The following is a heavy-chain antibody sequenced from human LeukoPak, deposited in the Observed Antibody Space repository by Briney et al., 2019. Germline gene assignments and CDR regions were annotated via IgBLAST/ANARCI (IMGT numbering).Heavy chain of an antibody. J-gene: IGHJ4*02. CDR1: GFTFSSYG. D-gene: IGHD6-19*01. V-gene: IGHV3-30*18. Sequence: TGGSLRLSCAASGFTFSSYGMHWVRQAPGKGLEWVAVISYDGSNKYYADSVKGRFTISRDNSKNTLYLQMNSLRAEDTAVYYCAKDASSGWLIDYWGQGTLVTVSS. CDR3: AKDASSGWLIDY. CDR2: ISYDGSNK.